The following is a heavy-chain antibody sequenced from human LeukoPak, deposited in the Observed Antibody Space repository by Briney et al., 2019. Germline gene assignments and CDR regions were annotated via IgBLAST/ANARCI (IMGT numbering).Heavy chain of an antibody. D-gene: IGHD2-15*01. Sequence: ASVKVSCKASGYTFTSYGISWVRQAPGQRLEWMGWINAGNGNTKYSQKFQGRVTITRDTSASTAYMELSSLRSEDTAVYYCARADRVVVVVAAILDPLDYWGQGTLVTVSS. CDR2: INAGNGNT. CDR3: ARADRVVVVVAAILDPLDY. CDR1: GYTFTSYG. V-gene: IGHV1-3*01. J-gene: IGHJ4*02.